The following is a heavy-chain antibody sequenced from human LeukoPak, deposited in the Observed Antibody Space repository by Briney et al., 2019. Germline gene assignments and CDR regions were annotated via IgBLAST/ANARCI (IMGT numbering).Heavy chain of an antibody. J-gene: IGHJ4*02. V-gene: IGHV3-23*01. Sequence: PGGSLRLSCVGSGFTFINYAMTWVRHSPARGLEYVSSSSGSGASTHYADSVKGRFTISRDNSRNTLYLEMSSLRVEDTALYYCARDGRWEVPSRGVELDNWGQGTLVTVSS. D-gene: IGHD3-10*01. CDR2: SSGSGAST. CDR3: ARDGRWEVPSRGVELDN. CDR1: GFTFINYA.